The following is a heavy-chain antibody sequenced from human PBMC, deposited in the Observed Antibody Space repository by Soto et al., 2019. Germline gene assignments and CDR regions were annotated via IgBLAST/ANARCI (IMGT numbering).Heavy chain of an antibody. CDR1: GGSISSYY. CDR3: ARGDYGDFFDY. Sequence: SETLSLTCTVSGGSISSYYWSWIRQPPGKGLEWIGYIYYSGSTNYNPSLKSRVTISVDTSKNQFSLKLSSVTAADTAVYYCARGDYGDFFDYWGQGTLVTVSS. J-gene: IGHJ4*02. D-gene: IGHD4-17*01. V-gene: IGHV4-59*01. CDR2: IYYSGST.